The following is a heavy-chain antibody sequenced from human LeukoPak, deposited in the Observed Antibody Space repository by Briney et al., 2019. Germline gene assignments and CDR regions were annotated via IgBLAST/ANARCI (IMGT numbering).Heavy chain of an antibody. CDR2: ISAYNGNT. CDR3: ARVVTPRYCSSSSCYWKGWFDP. Sequence: GASVKVSCKASGYTFTSYGISWVRQAPGQGLEWMGWISAYNGNTNYAQKLQGRVTMTTDTSTSTAYMELSSLRSEDTAVYYCARVVTPRYCSSSSCYWKGWFDPWGQGTLVTVSS. J-gene: IGHJ5*02. CDR1: GYTFTSYG. D-gene: IGHD2-2*01. V-gene: IGHV1-18*01.